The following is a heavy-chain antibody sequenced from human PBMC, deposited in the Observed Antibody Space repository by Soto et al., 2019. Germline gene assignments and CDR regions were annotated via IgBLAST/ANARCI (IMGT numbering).Heavy chain of an antibody. CDR1: GFTFTNCA. D-gene: IGHD3-16*01. Sequence: EVQVLESGGGLVQPGGSLRLSCATSGFTFTNCAMSWVRQAPGKGLEWVSSISPNGGGTYYADSVKGRFTISRDNFKNTLYLEMNSLRVDDSAEYYCAKLGPRSGDYEAFDFWGQGTLVTVSS. V-gene: IGHV3-23*01. CDR3: AKLGPRSGDYEAFDF. J-gene: IGHJ4*02. CDR2: ISPNGGGT.